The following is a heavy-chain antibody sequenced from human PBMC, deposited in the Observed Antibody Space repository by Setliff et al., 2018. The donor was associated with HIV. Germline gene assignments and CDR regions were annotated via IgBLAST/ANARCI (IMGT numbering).Heavy chain of an antibody. CDR1: GYTFTSYG. D-gene: IGHD6-13*01. Sequence: RASVKVSCKASGYTFTSYGISWVRQAPGQGLEWMGWTSAYNGNTNYAQKLQGRVTMTTDTSTSTAYMELRSLRSDDTAVYYCASRSSSGSYYYYMDVWGKGTTVTVSS. V-gene: IGHV1-18*01. J-gene: IGHJ6*03. CDR2: TSAYNGNT. CDR3: ASRSSSGSYYYYMDV.